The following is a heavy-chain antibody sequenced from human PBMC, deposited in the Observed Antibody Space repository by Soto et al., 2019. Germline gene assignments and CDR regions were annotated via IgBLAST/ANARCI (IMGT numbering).Heavy chain of an antibody. CDR3: ATLQGDSSGYYYAFYFDY. D-gene: IGHD3-22*01. Sequence: QVQLVQSGAEVKKPGASVKVSCKVSGYTLTELSMHWVRQAPGKGLEWMGGFDPEDGETIYAQKFQGRVTMTEDTSTDTAYMERSSLRSEDTAVYYCATLQGDSSGYYYAFYFDYWGQGTLVTVSS. V-gene: IGHV1-24*01. CDR1: GYTLTELS. J-gene: IGHJ4*02. CDR2: FDPEDGET.